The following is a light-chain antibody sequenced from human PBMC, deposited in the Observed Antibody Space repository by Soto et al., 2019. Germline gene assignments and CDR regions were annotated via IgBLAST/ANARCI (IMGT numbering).Light chain of an antibody. CDR1: QSISSY. J-gene: IGKJ5*01. V-gene: IGKV1-39*01. CDR2: AAS. Sequence: DIQMTQSPSSLSASVGDRVTIAVGASQSISSYLNWYQQKPGKAPKVLIYAASSLQSGIPSRFSGSGSGTDFTLTITSLQPEDFATYYCQQSYGTPITFGQGTRLEIK. CDR3: QQSYGTPIT.